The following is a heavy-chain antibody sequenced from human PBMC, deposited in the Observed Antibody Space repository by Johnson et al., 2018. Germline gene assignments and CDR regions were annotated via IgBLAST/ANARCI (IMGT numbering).Heavy chain of an antibody. CDR2: IFPITGST. Sequence: QVQLQESGAEVKKPGASVKVSCKASGFTFTTYYIHWVRQAPGHGLEWMGIIFPITGSTTYAQQFQGRVTMTRDTPTGTVYMELTRLRSEDTAVYYCTRDQITYYDSGGLFYYYARDVWGQGTTITVSS. D-gene: IGHD3-22*01. CDR3: TRDQITYYDSGGLFYYYARDV. CDR1: GFTFTTYY. V-gene: IGHV1-46*01. J-gene: IGHJ6*02.